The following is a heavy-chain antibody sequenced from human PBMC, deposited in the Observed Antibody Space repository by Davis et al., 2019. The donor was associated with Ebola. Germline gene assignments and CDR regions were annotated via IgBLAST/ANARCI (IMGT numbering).Heavy chain of an antibody. D-gene: IGHD2-15*01. V-gene: IGHV4-34*01. Sequence: GSLRLSCAVYGGSFSGYYWSWIRQPPGKGLEWIGEINHSGSTNYNPSLKSRVTISVDTSKNQFSLKLSSVTAADTAVYYCAREVGYCSGGSCYSGWFDPWGRGTLVTVSS. CDR1: GGSFSGYY. CDR2: INHSGST. J-gene: IGHJ5*02. CDR3: AREVGYCSGGSCYSGWFDP.